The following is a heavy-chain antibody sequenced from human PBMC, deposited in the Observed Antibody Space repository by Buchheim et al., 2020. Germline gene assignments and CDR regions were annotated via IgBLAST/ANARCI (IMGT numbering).Heavy chain of an antibody. Sequence: QVQLQESGPGLVKPSQTLSLTCTVSGGSISSGGYYWSWIRQHPGKGLEWIGYIYYSGSTYYNSSLKSRVTISVDTSKNQFSLKLSSVTAADTAVYYCASSQRGYCSGGSCYSSNWFDPWGQGTL. D-gene: IGHD2-15*01. CDR2: IYYSGST. CDR1: GGSISSGGYY. V-gene: IGHV4-31*03. CDR3: ASSQRGYCSGGSCYSSNWFDP. J-gene: IGHJ5*02.